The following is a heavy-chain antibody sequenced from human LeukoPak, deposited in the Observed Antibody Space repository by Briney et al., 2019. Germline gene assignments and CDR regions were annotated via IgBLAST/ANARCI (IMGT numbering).Heavy chain of an antibody. D-gene: IGHD1-26*01. V-gene: IGHV4-39*07. CDR3: ARVPLRSGRYPDAFDI. CDR2: IYYSGTT. Sequence: SETLSLTCTVSGGSIRSSSYYWGWIRQPPGKGLEWIGSIYYSGTTYYNPSLKSRVTISVDTSKNQFSLKLSSVTVADTAVYYCARVPLRSGRYPDAFDIWGQGTMVTVSS. J-gene: IGHJ3*02. CDR1: GGSIRSSSYY.